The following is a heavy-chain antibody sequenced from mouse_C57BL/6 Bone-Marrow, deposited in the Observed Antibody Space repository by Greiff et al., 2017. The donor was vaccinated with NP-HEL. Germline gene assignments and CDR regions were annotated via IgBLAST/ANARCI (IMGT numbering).Heavy chain of an antibody. D-gene: IGHD2-5*01. J-gene: IGHJ1*03. CDR3: VGHGGYSNYVHWYFNC. Sequence: EVQLVESGADLVKPGASLKLSCAASGFTFSSYGMSWVRQTPDKRLEWVATISSGGSYTYYTDSVKGRFTISRDNPKNTLYLHMSSLKSEHTAMYYCVGHGGYSNYVHWYFNCWGTGTTVTVSP. CDR2: ISSGGSYT. CDR1: GFTFSSYG. V-gene: IGHV5-6*01.